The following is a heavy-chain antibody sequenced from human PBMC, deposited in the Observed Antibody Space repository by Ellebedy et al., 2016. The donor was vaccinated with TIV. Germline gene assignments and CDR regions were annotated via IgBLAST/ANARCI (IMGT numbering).Heavy chain of an antibody. Sequence: GGSLRLSCEASGFTFSNYDMAWVRQAPGKGLEWVSDVSTTGGGRYYADSVKGRFSISRDNSKNTLVLQMNDLRAEDTATYYCAKASADWTHFDFWGQGTLVTVSS. CDR3: AKASADWTHFDF. V-gene: IGHV3-23*01. CDR2: VSTTGGGR. J-gene: IGHJ4*02. D-gene: IGHD1-1*01. CDR1: GFTFSNYD.